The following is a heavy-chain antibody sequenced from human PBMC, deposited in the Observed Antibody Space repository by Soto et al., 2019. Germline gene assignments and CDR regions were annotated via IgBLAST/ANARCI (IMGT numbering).Heavy chain of an antibody. D-gene: IGHD2-15*01. CDR2: ISYDGSNK. CDR1: GFTLTNNG. CDR3: AKASGGCDPRSDIFDS. Sequence: PRGSLRLSCVASGFTLTNNGMHWVRQAPGQGLEWVAVISYDGSNKYYADSVKGRFTISRDNSKNTLYLQMNSLRAEDTAIYYCAKASGGCDPRSDIFDSWARGSRDPVSS. J-gene: IGHJ4*02. V-gene: IGHV3-30*18.